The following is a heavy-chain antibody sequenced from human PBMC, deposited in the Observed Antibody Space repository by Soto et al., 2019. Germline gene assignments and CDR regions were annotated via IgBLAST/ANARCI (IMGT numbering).Heavy chain of an antibody. CDR2: INHSGST. V-gene: IGHV4-34*01. Sequence: SETLSLTCAVYGGSFSCYYWSWIRQPPGKGLEWIGEINHSGSTNYNPSLKSRVTISVDTSKNQFSLKLSSVTAADTAVYYCARVRGGTGTYYNYYYYYYMDVWGKGTTVTVSS. D-gene: IGHD1-1*01. CDR3: ARVRGGTGTYYNYYYYYYMDV. J-gene: IGHJ6*03. CDR1: GGSFSCYY.